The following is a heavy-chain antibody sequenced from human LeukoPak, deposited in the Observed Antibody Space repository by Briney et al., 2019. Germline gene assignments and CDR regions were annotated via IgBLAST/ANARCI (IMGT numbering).Heavy chain of an antibody. Sequence: GGSLRLSCAASGFTFSSYWMHWVRQAPGKGLVWVSRINSDGSSTSYADSVKGRFTISRDNAKNTLYLQMNSLRAADTAVYYCARGAARDFTQPNYDYVWGSYRSYYFDYWGQGTLVTVSS. CDR3: ARGAARDFTQPNYDYVWGSYRSYYFDY. CDR1: GFTFSSYW. V-gene: IGHV3-74*01. CDR2: INSDGSST. D-gene: IGHD3-16*02. J-gene: IGHJ4*02.